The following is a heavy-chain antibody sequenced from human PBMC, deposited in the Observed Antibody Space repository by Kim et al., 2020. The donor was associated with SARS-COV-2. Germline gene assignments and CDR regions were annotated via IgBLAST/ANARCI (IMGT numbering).Heavy chain of an antibody. CDR2: IYPGDSDV. J-gene: IGHJ1*01. V-gene: IGHV5-51*01. Sequence: GESLKISCKTSGYSFTGHWIGWVRQMPGKDLEWMGIIYPGDSDVRYSPAFQGQVTISAVKSINTAYLQWSSLKASDTAIYYCTRQTYFDSSGSPGKYFHHWGQGTLVTVSS. CDR1: GYSFTGHW. CDR3: TRQTYFDSSGSPGKYFHH. D-gene: IGHD3-22*01.